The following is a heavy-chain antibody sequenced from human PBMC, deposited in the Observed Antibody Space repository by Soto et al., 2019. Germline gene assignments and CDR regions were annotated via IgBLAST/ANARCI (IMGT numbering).Heavy chain of an antibody. CDR2: ISGSGGST. Sequence: LRLSCAASGFTFSSYAMSWVRQAPGKGLDWVLTISGSGGSTYYADSVKGRFTISRDNSKNTLYLQMNSLRVEDTAVYYCAKSLDQTGAARSLYHYGMDVWGQGTTVTVSS. CDR1: GFTFSSYA. V-gene: IGHV3-23*01. D-gene: IGHD6-6*01. J-gene: IGHJ6*02. CDR3: AKSLDQTGAARSLYHYGMDV.